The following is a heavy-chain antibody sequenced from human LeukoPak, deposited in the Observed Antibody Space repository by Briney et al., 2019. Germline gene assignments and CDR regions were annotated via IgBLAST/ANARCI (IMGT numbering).Heavy chain of an antibody. CDR2: VYNRGDS. CDR1: TDTFSVSGYY. J-gene: IGHJ4*02. CDR3: ARHLGSSIEY. D-gene: IGHD3-10*01. Sequence: SETLSLTCSVSTDTFSVSGYYWGWIRQPPGRGLEWIASVYNRGDSYYNPSLESRVTISVDTSKSQFSLTLRSVTAADTAVYYCARHLGSSIEYWGQGTLVTVSS. V-gene: IGHV4-39*01.